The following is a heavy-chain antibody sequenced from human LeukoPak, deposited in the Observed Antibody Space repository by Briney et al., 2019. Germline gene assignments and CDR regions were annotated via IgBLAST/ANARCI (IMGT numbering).Heavy chain of an antibody. CDR2: ISACNGNT. CDR3: ARDLIVVVAANSYYYYGMDV. CDR1: GYTFTSYG. Sequence: ASVKVSCKASGYTFTSYGISWVRQAPGQGLEWMGWISACNGNTNYAQKLQGRVTMTTDTSTSTAYMELRSLRSDDTAVYYCARDLIVVVAANSYYYYGMDVWGQGTTVTVSS. V-gene: IGHV1-18*01. D-gene: IGHD2-15*01. J-gene: IGHJ6*02.